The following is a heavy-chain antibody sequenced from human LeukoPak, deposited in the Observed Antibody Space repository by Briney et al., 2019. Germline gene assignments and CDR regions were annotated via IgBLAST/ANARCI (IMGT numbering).Heavy chain of an antibody. D-gene: IGHD6-19*01. J-gene: IGHJ3*02. CDR1: GFPFSHVW. V-gene: IGHV3-15*01. CDR2: ITSNTDGGTA. Sequence: GGSLRLSCAASGFPFSHVWMIWVRQAPGEGLECVGLITSNTDGGTADYAAPVKGRFTISRDDSKDSLFLQMDSLKTEDTAVYYCAASVAARGGFSIWGQGTVVTVSS. CDR3: AASVAARGGFSI.